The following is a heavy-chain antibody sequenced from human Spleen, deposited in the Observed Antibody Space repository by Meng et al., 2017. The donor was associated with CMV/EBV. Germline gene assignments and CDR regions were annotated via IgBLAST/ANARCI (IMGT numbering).Heavy chain of an antibody. CDR1: GFTFSSYG. J-gene: IGHJ4*02. Sequence: GESLKISCAASGFTFSSYGMHWVRQAPSKGLEWVAFIRYDGSNKYYADSVKGRFTISRDNSKNTLYLQMNSLRAEDTAVYYCGREMVRAYSVDNWGQGTLVTVSS. V-gene: IGHV3-30*02. CDR3: GREMVRAYSVDN. CDR2: IRYDGSNK. D-gene: IGHD3-10*01.